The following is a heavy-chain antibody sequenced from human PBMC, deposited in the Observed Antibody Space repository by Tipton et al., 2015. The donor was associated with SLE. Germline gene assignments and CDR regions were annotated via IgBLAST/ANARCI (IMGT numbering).Heavy chain of an antibody. Sequence: SLRLSCAASGFTFSSYSMNWVRQAPGKGLEWVSAISGSGGSTYYADSVKGRFTISRDNSKNTLYLQMNSLRAEDTAVYYCAKDYSSGLYYFDYWGQGTLVTVSS. J-gene: IGHJ4*02. CDR2: ISGSGGST. CDR1: GFTFSSYS. D-gene: IGHD6-19*01. V-gene: IGHV3-23*01. CDR3: AKDYSSGLYYFDY.